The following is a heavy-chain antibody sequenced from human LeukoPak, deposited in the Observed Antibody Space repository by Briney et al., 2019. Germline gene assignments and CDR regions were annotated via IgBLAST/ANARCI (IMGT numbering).Heavy chain of an antibody. Sequence: SETLSLTCTVSGGSVSSGSYYWSWIRQPPGKGLEWIGYIYYSGSTNYNPSLKSRVTISLDTSKNQFSLKLSSVTAADTAVYYCASVSLYCSGVSCPDYWGQGTLVTVSS. D-gene: IGHD2-15*01. V-gene: IGHV4-61*01. CDR1: GGSVSSGSYY. CDR2: IYYSGST. J-gene: IGHJ4*02. CDR3: ASVSLYCSGVSCPDY.